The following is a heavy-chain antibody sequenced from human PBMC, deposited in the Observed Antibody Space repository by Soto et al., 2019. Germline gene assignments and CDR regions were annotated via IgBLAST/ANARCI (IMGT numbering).Heavy chain of an antibody. Sequence: EVHLAESGGGLVQPGGSLRLSCVASGFIFTDHWMHWVRQAPGKALVWVARINSGGIRGNYADFVKGRFTISSDNAQDTLYLQMTSLGVDETAVYYCAIGDCSGPSCFFGGTHWGQGTLVTVSS. CDR1: GFIFTDHW. J-gene: IGHJ4*02. CDR3: AIGDCSGPSCFFGGTH. CDR2: INSGGIRG. V-gene: IGHV3-74*01. D-gene: IGHD2-2*01.